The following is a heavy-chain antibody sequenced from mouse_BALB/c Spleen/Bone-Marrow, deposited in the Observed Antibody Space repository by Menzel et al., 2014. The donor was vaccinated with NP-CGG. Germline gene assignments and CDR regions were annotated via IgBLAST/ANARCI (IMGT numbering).Heavy chain of an antibody. V-gene: IGHV1S29*02. D-gene: IGHD1-2*01. CDR2: IYPYNGGT. Sequence: VQLQQSGPELVKPGASVKISCKASGYTFTDYNMHWVKQNHGKSLEWIGYIYPYNGGTGYNQKFKSKATLTVDNSSSTAYMELRSLTSEDSAVYYCARRFITTAAWFAYWGQGTLVTVSA. CDR1: GYTFTDYN. CDR3: ARRFITTAAWFAY. J-gene: IGHJ3*01.